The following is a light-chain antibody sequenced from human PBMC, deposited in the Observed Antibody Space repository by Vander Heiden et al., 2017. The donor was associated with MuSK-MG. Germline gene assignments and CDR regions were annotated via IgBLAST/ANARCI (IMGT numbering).Light chain of an antibody. Sequence: IQRTQLQPPLSASVGDRVTITCRASQSINNYLNWYQQKPGKAPKLVIYAASTLHSGVPSRFSGSGSGTDFTLTISKLQPEDFATYFCQQSDSTPRTFGLGTKVEIK. CDR1: QSINNY. CDR3: QQSDSTPRT. V-gene: IGKV1-39*01. J-gene: IGKJ2*02. CDR2: AAS.